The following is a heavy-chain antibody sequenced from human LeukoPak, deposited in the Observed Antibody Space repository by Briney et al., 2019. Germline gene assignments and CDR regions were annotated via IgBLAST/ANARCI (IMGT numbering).Heavy chain of an antibody. J-gene: IGHJ4*02. Sequence: ASVKVSCKASGYTFTGYYMHWVRQAPGQGLEWMGWINPNSGGTNYAQKFQGRVTMTRDTSISTAYMELSRLRSDDTAVYYCARAAGRSIVVVPAAMFVDYWGQGTLVTVSS. CDR1: GYTFTGYY. V-gene: IGHV1-2*02. CDR2: INPNSGGT. CDR3: ARAAGRSIVVVPAAMFVDY. D-gene: IGHD2-2*01.